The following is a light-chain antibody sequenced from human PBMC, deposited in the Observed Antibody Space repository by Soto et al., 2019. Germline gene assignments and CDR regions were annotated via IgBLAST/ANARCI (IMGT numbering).Light chain of an antibody. CDR2: RND. J-gene: IGLJ2*01. V-gene: IGLV1-47*01. CDR1: SSNIGSNY. CDR3: AAWDDSLSAVV. Sequence: QSALTQPPSASGTPGQRVTISCSGSSSNIGSNYVYWYQQFPGSAPKLLIYRNDQRPSGVPDRFSGSKSGTSASLAISGPRSEYEADYYCAAWDDSLSAVVFGGGTKLTVL.